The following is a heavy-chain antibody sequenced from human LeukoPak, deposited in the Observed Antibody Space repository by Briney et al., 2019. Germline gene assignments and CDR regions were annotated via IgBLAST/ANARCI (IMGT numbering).Heavy chain of an antibody. Sequence: ASVKVSCKASGYTFTSYDINWVRQATGQGLEWMGWMNPNSGNTGYAQKFQGRVTMTRNTSISTAYMELSSLRSEDTAVYYCATSMVRGVIISDNWFDPWGQGTLVTVSS. CDR3: ATSMVRGVIISDNWFDP. J-gene: IGHJ5*02. V-gene: IGHV1-8*01. D-gene: IGHD3-10*01. CDR2: MNPNSGNT. CDR1: GYTFTSYD.